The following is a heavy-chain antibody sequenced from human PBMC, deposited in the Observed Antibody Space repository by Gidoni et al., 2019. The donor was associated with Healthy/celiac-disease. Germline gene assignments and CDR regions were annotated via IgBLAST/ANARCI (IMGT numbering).Heavy chain of an antibody. V-gene: IGHV4-31*03. CDR1: DGSISSGGYY. CDR3: ARLRRPYDGMDV. CDR2: SYYSVST. Sequence: QVQLQESGPGLVKPTQTLSLNCPVSDGSISSGGYYWSWIRQHPGKGLEGIGYSYYSVSTYYNPSLKSRVTISVDTSKNQFSLKRSSVTAADTAVYSCARLRRPYDGMDVWGQGTTVTVSS. D-gene: IGHD1-1*01. J-gene: IGHJ6*02.